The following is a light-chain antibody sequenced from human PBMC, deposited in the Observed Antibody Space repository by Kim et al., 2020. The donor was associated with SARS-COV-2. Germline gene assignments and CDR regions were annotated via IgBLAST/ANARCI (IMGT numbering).Light chain of an antibody. CDR3: QQYNNWLVT. CDR1: QSVSSN. V-gene: IGKV3-15*01. CDR2: GAS. J-gene: IGKJ3*01. Sequence: VSPGERATLSCRASQSVSSNLAWYQQKPGQAPRLLIYGASTRATGIPARFSGSGSGTEFTLTISSLQSEDFAVYYCQQYNNWLVTFGPGTKVDIK.